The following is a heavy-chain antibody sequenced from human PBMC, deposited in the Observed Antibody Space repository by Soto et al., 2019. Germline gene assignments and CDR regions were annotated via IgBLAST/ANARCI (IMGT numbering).Heavy chain of an antibody. CDR3: VKDRYVDY. CDR2: ISINGGST. Sequence: PGGSLRLSCSVFGFTFSSYAMHWVRQAPGKGLQYVSSISINGGSTYYADSVKGRFTISRDSSKNTLYLQMSSLRVEDTAVYYCVKDRYVDYWGQGTLVTVSS. CDR1: GFTFSSYA. J-gene: IGHJ4*02. V-gene: IGHV3-64D*06.